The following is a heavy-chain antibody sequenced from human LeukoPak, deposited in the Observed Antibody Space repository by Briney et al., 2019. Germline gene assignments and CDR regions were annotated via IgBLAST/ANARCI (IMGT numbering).Heavy chain of an antibody. CDR3: ARSIETIVVVVAATLDP. Sequence: GASVRVSCKASGYTFTSYAMNWVRQAPGQGLEWMGWINTNTGNPTYAQGFTGRFVFSLDTSVSTAYLQISSLKAEDTAVYYCARSIETIVVVVAATLDPWGQGTLVTVSS. D-gene: IGHD2-15*01. CDR2: INTNTGNP. CDR1: GYTFTSYA. J-gene: IGHJ5*02. V-gene: IGHV7-4-1*02.